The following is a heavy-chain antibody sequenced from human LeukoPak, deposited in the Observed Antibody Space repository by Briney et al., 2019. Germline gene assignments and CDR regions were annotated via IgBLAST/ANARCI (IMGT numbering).Heavy chain of an antibody. D-gene: IGHD4-11*01. V-gene: IGHV3-30*18. Sequence: PGRSLRLSCAASGFTFSSYGMHWVRQAPGKGLEWVAVISYDGSNKYYADSVKGRFTISRDNSKNTLYLQMNSLRAEDTAVYYCAKDQGSNPPGYYYYYGMDVWGQGTTVTVSS. J-gene: IGHJ6*02. CDR2: ISYDGSNK. CDR1: GFTFSSYG. CDR3: AKDQGSNPPGYYYYYGMDV.